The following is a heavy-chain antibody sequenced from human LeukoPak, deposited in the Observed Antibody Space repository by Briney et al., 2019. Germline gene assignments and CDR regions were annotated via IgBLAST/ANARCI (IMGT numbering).Heavy chain of an antibody. J-gene: IGHJ4*02. CDR1: GGSITNYY. CDR3: ARDGRGSYYHADY. Sequence: SETLSLTCTVSGGSITNYYWSWIRQPPGKGLEWIGWIYDSGSPSYTPSLESRVTMSVDTSKNQFSLKLSSVTAADTAVYYCARDGRGSYYHADYWGQGTLVTVSS. V-gene: IGHV4-59*01. D-gene: IGHD1-26*01. CDR2: IYDSGSP.